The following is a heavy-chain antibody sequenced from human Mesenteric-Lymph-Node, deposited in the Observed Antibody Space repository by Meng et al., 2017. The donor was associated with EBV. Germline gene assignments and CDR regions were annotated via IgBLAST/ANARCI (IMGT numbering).Heavy chain of an antibody. V-gene: IGHV3-21*02. CDR1: GFTFSSYS. CDR3: ARSPTGYSSTWSPYWYFDL. CDR2: ISSSSSYI. D-gene: IGHD6-13*01. Sequence: EVQLVESGGGLVKPGGSLRLFCGASGFTFSSYSINWVRQAPGKGLEWVSSISSSSSYIYYADSVKGRFTISRDNAKNSLYLQMNSLRAEDTAVYYCARSPTGYSSTWSPYWYFDLWGRGTLVTVSS. J-gene: IGHJ2*01.